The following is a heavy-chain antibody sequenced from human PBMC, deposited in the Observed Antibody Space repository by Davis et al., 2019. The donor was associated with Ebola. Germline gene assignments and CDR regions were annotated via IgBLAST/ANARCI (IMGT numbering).Heavy chain of an antibody. Sequence: GESLKISCAASGFTFSSYWMSWVRQAPGKGLEWVANIKQDGSEKYYVDSVKGRFTISRDNAENSVDLQMNSLRAEDTAVYNCVRGPPYDSGSYPWIYWGQGTLVTVSS. D-gene: IGHD3-10*01. CDR3: VRGPPYDSGSYPWIY. V-gene: IGHV3-7*04. J-gene: IGHJ4*02. CDR2: IKQDGSEK. CDR1: GFTFSSYW.